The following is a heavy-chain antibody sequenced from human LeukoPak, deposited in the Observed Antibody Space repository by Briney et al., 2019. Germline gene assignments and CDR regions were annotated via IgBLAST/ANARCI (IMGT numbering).Heavy chain of an antibody. V-gene: IGHV3-30*04. CDR2: ISYDGSNK. CDR3: AREWRSGSYYWFDP. Sequence: GGSLRLSCAASGFTFSSYAMHWVRQAPGMGLEWVAVISYDGSNKYYADSVKGRFTISRDNSKNTLYLQMNSLRAEDTAVYYCAREWRSGSYYWFDPWGQGTLVTVSS. CDR1: GFTFSSYA. J-gene: IGHJ5*02. D-gene: IGHD1-26*01.